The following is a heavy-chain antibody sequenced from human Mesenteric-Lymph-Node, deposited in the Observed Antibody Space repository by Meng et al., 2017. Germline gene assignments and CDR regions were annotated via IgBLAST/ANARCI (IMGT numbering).Heavy chain of an antibody. J-gene: IGHJ4*02. CDR1: GGSFSGYY. Sequence: SQTPSLTCAVYGGSFSGYYWSWIRQAPGKGLEWIGEINHSGSTNYNPFLKSRVTRSVDTSKNQFTLKLSSVAAADTAVYYCERSVRGYSYGIDYWGQGTLVTVSS. CDR2: INHSGST. D-gene: IGHD5-18*01. V-gene: IGHV4-34*01. CDR3: ERSVRGYSYGIDY.